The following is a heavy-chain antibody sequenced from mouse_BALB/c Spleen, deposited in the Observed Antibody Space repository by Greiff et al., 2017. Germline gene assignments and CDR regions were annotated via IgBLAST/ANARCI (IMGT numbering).Heavy chain of an antibody. Sequence: LQQPGAELVRPGASVKLSCKASGYSFTSYWMNWVKQRPGQGLEWIGMIHPSDSETRLNQKFKGKATLTVDKSSSTAHMELRSLASEDSAVYYCARGRYDRAWFAYWGQGTLVTVSA. CDR1: GYSFTSYW. D-gene: IGHD2-14*01. CDR2: IHPSDSET. CDR3: ARGRYDRAWFAY. J-gene: IGHJ3*01. V-gene: IGHV1-74*04.